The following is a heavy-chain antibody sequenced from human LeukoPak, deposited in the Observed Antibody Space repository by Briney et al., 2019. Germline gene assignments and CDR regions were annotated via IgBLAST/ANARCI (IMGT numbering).Heavy chain of an antibody. J-gene: IGHJ6*04. V-gene: IGHV3-30*04. CDR3: AREIPSITIFGRTDSMDV. CDR2: ISYDGSNK. Sequence: GGSLRLSCAASGFTFSSYAMHWVRRAPGKGLEWVAVISYDGSNKYYADSVKGRFTISRDNSKNTLYLQMNSLRAEDTAVYYCAREIPSITIFGRTDSMDVWGKGTTVTVSS. D-gene: IGHD3-3*01. CDR1: GFTFSSYA.